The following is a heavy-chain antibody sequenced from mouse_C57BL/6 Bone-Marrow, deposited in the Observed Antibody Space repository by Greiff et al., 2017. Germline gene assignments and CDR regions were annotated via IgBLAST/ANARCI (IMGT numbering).Heavy chain of an antibody. Sequence: VMLVESDAELVKPGASVKISCKVSGYTFTDHTIHWMKQRPEQGLEWIGYIYPRDGSTKYNEKFKGKATLTADKSSSTAYMQLNSLTSEDSAVYFCARRGIQAGLQGAMDYWGQGTSVTVSS. J-gene: IGHJ4*01. CDR3: ARRGIQAGLQGAMDY. CDR1: GYTFTDHT. D-gene: IGHD2-4*01. CDR2: IYPRDGST. V-gene: IGHV1-78*01.